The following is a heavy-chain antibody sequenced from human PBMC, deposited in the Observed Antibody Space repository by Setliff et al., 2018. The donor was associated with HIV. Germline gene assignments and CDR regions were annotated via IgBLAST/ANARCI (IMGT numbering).Heavy chain of an antibody. J-gene: IGHJ4*02. CDR2: IRYDGSQK. CDR3: AKTQTVITVYGPFDS. CDR1: VFTFNNYG. V-gene: IGHV3-30*02. D-gene: IGHD4-4*01. Sequence: AGGSLRLSCAASVFTFNNYGMNWVRQAPGKGLEWVAFIRYDGSQKYYVDSVKGRFTISRDNSKNTLYLQMNSLRAEDTAVYYCAKTQTVITVYGPFDSWGQGTPVTVSS.